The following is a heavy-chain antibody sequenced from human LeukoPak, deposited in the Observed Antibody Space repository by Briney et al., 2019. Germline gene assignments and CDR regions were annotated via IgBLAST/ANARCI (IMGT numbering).Heavy chain of an antibody. CDR2: IYYSGST. D-gene: IGHD3-16*01. V-gene: IGHV4-59*01. CDR3: ARVNALIFDC. CDR1: GGSISSYY. Sequence: SETLSLTCTVSGGSISSYYWSWIRQPPGKGLEWIGYIYYSGSTNYNPSPKSRVTISVDTSKNQFSLKLSSVTAADTAVYYCARVNALIFDCWGQGTLVTVSS. J-gene: IGHJ4*02.